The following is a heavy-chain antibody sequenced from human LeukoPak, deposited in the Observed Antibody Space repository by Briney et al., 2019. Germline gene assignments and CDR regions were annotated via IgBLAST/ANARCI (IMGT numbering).Heavy chain of an antibody. J-gene: IGHJ4*02. CDR3: ARYRGTFDY. V-gene: IGHV4-59*01. Sequence: SEALSLTRTVSGGSMSSYYWSWIRQPPGKGLEWIGYIYYSGSTNYNPSLKSRVTISVDTSKNQFSLKLSSVTAADTAVYYCARYRGTFDYWGQGTLVTVSS. CDR1: GGSMSSYY. CDR2: IYYSGST. D-gene: IGHD1-1*01.